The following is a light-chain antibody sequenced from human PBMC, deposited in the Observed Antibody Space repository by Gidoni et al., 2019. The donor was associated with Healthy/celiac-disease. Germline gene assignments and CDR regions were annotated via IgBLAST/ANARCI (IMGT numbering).Light chain of an antibody. V-gene: IGLV3-1*01. J-gene: IGLJ2*01. Sequence: SYELTQPPPVSVSPGQTASITCSGDKLGDKYACWYQQKPGQSPVLVSYQDSKRPSGIPERFSGSNSGNTATLTISGTQAMDEADYYCQAWDSSTAVFGGGTKLTVL. CDR1: KLGDKY. CDR2: QDS. CDR3: QAWDSSTAV.